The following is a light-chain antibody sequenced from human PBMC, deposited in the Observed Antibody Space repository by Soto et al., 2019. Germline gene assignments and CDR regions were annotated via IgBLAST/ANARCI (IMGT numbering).Light chain of an antibody. J-gene: IGLJ3*02. Sequence: QSVLAQPASVSGSPGQSITISCTGTNNDIGIYNFVSWYRQYPGKAPQLLIYDVTKWALGVSNRFSGSKSGSTASLTISGLQAEDEAEYYCCSFATTGTWVFGGWTKLTVL. V-gene: IGLV2-23*02. CDR2: DVT. CDR3: CSFATTGTWV. CDR1: NNDIGIYNF.